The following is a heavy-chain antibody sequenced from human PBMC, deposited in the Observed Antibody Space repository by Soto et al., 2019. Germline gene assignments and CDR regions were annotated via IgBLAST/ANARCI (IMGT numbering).Heavy chain of an antibody. D-gene: IGHD4-17*01. CDR3: ARVGVEYGDYVDYYYGMDV. J-gene: IGHJ6*02. Sequence: GSLRLSCAASGFTFSSYWMSWVRQAPGKGLEWVANIKQDGSEKYYVDSVKGRFTISRDNAKNSLYLQMNSLRAEDTAVYYCARVGVEYGDYVDYYYGMDVWGQGTTVTVSS. V-gene: IGHV3-7*03. CDR1: GFTFSSYW. CDR2: IKQDGSEK.